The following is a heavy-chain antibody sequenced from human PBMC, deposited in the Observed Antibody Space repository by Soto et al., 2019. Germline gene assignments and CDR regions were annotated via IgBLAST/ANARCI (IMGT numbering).Heavy chain of an antibody. Sequence: GGSLRLSCAAAGCSLSNEARSRVRQAPGKGLEWLSGIGGRGTSAYYADSVKGRFAISRDNSENTVFLQLNSLSAHATAVYFCSQRLSVVRRGHFYDFWGHGTLVTVS. V-gene: IGHV3-23*01. CDR2: IGGRGTSA. D-gene: IGHD2-21*01. CDR3: SQRLSVVRRGHFYDF. CDR1: GCSLSNEA. J-gene: IGHJ5*01.